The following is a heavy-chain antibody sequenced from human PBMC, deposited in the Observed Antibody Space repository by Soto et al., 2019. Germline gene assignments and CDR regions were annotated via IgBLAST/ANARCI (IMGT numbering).Heavy chain of an antibody. J-gene: IGHJ5*02. CDR2: SYISGST. CDR1: GGSISSSTYY. Sequence: SETLSLTCTVSGGSISSSTYYWGWIRQPPGKGLEWIASSYISGSTNYNPSLKSRVTISVDTSKNQFSLKLSSVTAADTAVYFCARHGEYYGSGSYIWFDPWGQGSLVTVSS. V-gene: IGHV4-39*01. CDR3: ARHGEYYGSGSYIWFDP. D-gene: IGHD3-10*01.